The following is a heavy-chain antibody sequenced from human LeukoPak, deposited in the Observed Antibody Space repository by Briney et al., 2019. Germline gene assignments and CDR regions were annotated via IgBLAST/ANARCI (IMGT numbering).Heavy chain of an antibody. CDR3: ARDLDGSVYPLRY. CDR2: LKHRGNT. J-gene: IGHJ4*02. Sequence: KASETLSLTCAVYGGSFSGYFWSWLRQPPGKGLEWIGELKHRGNTNYNTSLKSRVTISVETSKNQLSLRLTSVTAADTAVYYCARDLDGSVYPLRYWGQGSLVSVSS. V-gene: IGHV4-34*01. CDR1: GGSFSGYF. D-gene: IGHD5-24*01.